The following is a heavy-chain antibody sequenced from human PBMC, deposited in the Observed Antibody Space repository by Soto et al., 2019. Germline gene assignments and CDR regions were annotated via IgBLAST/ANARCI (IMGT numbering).Heavy chain of an antibody. V-gene: IGHV3-53*02. Sequence: EVQVLATGGGLIQPGGSLSLSCAASGFTVNSNYMSWVRQAPGEGLQWVSVTNTGGTTYYADSVKGRFTVSRDNSKNTLYLQMNSLRAEDTAVYYCAKGDGLILAVWGQGTTVSVSS. D-gene: IGHD1-26*01. CDR2: TNTGGTT. CDR1: GFTVNSNY. J-gene: IGHJ6*02. CDR3: AKGDGLILAV.